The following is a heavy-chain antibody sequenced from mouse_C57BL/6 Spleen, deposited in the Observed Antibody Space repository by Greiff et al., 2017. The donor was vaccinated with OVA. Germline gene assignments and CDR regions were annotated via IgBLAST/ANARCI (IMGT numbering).Heavy chain of an antibody. CDR3: ARSEDYGSSYDWYFDV. J-gene: IGHJ1*03. D-gene: IGHD1-1*01. Sequence: QVQLKESGPELVKPGASVKISCKASGYAFSSSWMNWVKQRPGKGLEWIGRIYPGDGDTNYNGKFKGKATLTADKSSSTAYMQLSSLTSEDSAVYFCARSEDYGSSYDWYFDVWGTGTTVTVSS. CDR1: GYAFSSSW. CDR2: IYPGDGDT. V-gene: IGHV1-82*01.